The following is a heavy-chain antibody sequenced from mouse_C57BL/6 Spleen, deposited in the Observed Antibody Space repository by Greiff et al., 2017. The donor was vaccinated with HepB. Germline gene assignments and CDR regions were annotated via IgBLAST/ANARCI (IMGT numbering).Heavy chain of an antibody. Sequence: QVQLQQPGAELVKPGASVKLSCKASGYTFTSYWMHWVKQRPGRGLEWIGRIDPNSGGTTYNEKFKSKATLTVDKPSSTAYMQLSSLTSEDSAVYYCARENLGDYYAMDYWGQGASVTVSS. V-gene: IGHV1-72*01. CDR3: ARENLGDYYAMDY. CDR2: IDPNSGGT. CDR1: GYTFTSYW. J-gene: IGHJ4*01. D-gene: IGHD4-1*01.